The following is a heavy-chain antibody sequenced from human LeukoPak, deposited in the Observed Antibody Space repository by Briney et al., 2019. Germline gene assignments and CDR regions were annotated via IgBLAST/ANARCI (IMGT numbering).Heavy chain of an antibody. V-gene: IGHV4-61*02. CDR2: IYVSGNS. CDR3: AGTRRYCSGGSCYNWFDP. J-gene: IGHJ5*02. CDR1: GDSISSDTYY. Sequence: PSETLSLTCTVSGDSISSDTYYWSWIRQPAGKGLEWIGRIYVSGNSNYNASLKSRVTISIDTSKNQFSLRLSSVIAADTAVYYCAGTRRYCSGGSCYNWFDPWGQGTLVTVSS. D-gene: IGHD2-15*01.